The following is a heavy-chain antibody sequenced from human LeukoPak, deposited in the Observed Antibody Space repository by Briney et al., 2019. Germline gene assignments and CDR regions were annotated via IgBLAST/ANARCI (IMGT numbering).Heavy chain of an antibody. CDR3: ARRDYYETYMDV. J-gene: IGHJ6*03. CDR2: IYYSGST. V-gene: IGHV4-39*01. Sequence: SETLSLTCNVSGGSISSSSHYWGWIRQPPGKGLEWIGTIYYSGSTYYNQSLKSRVTISVDTSKNQFSLNVSSVTAADTAVYYCARRDYYETYMDVWGNGTTVTVSS. D-gene: IGHD3-22*01. CDR1: GGSISSSSHY.